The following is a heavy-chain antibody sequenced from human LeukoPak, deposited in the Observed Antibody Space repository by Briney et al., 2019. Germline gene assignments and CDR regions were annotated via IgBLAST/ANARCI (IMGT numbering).Heavy chain of an antibody. D-gene: IGHD6-19*01. Sequence: SVKVSCKASGGTFSSYAISWVRQAPGQGLEWMGGIIPIFGTANYAQKFQGRVTITADESTSTAYTELSSLRSEDTAVYYCARSKQWLVDYYYMDVWGKGTTVTISS. CDR1: GGTFSSYA. J-gene: IGHJ6*03. V-gene: IGHV1-69*13. CDR3: ARSKQWLVDYYYMDV. CDR2: IIPIFGTA.